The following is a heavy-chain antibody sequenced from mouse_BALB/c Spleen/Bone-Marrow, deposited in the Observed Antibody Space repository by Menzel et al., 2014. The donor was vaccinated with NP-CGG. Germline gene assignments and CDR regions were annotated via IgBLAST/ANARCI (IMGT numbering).Heavy chain of an antibody. V-gene: IGHV1-87*01. CDR2: IYPGDGDT. CDR1: GYTFTSYW. J-gene: IGHJ3*01. Sequence: QQSGAELARPGASVKLSCKASGYTFTSYWMQWVKQRPGQGLEWIGAIYPGDGDTRYTQKFKGKATLTGDKSSSTAYMQLSSLASEDSAVYYCARGWDWFAYWGQGTLVTVSA. D-gene: IGHD4-1*01. CDR3: ARGWDWFAY.